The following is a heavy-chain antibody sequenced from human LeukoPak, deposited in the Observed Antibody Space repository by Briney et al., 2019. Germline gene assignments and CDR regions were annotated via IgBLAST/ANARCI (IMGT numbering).Heavy chain of an antibody. CDR2: IYYSGST. V-gene: IGHV4-59*01. Sequence: SETLSLTCTVSGGSISSYYWSWIRQPPGKGLEWIGYIYYSGSTNYNPSLKSRVTISVDTSKNQFSLKLSSVTAADTAVYYCARASELLQLDYWGQGTLVTVSS. CDR1: GGSISSYY. J-gene: IGHJ4*02. CDR3: ARASELLQLDY. D-gene: IGHD1-26*01.